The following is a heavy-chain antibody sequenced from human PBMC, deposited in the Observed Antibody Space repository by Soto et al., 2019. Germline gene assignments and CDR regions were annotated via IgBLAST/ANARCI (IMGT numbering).Heavy chain of an antibody. D-gene: IGHD5-12*01. V-gene: IGHV3-15*07. Sequence: PGGSLRLSCAASGFTFSNAWMNWVRQAPGKGLEWVGRIKSKTDGGTTDYAAPVKGRFTISRDDSKNTLYLQMNSLKTEDTAVYYCTTEEYSGYQENFDYWGQGTLLTVSS. CDR3: TTEEYSGYQENFDY. CDR2: IKSKTDGGTT. CDR1: GFTFSNAW. J-gene: IGHJ4*02.